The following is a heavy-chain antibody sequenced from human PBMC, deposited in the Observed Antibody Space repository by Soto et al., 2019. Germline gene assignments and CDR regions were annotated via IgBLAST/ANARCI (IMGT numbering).Heavy chain of an antibody. CDR3: ARRDCSSTSCYLSLFDP. D-gene: IGHD2-2*01. J-gene: IGHJ5*02. CDR1: GGSIIRSSYY. V-gene: IGHV4-39*01. Sequence: PSETLSLTCTVSGGSIIRSSYYWGWIRQPPGKGLEWIGSIYYSGSTYYNPSLKSRVTISVDTSKNQFSLKLSSVTAADTAVYYCARRDCSSTSCYLSLFDPCGQRTPVTVSS. CDR2: IYYSGST.